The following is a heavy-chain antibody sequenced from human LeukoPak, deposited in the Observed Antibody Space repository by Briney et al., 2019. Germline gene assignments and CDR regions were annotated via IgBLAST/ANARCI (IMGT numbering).Heavy chain of an antibody. V-gene: IGHV3-21*01. Sequence: PGGSLRLSCAASGFTFSSYSVNWGRQAPGKGLEWVSCISSSSSYIHYADSVKGRFTISRDNAKNSLYLQMNSLRAEDTAVYYCARDRHYSDSSGYWTSSYYYMDVWGKGTTVTVSS. J-gene: IGHJ6*03. D-gene: IGHD3-22*01. CDR3: ARDRHYSDSSGYWTSSYYYMDV. CDR1: GFTFSSYS. CDR2: ISSSSSYI.